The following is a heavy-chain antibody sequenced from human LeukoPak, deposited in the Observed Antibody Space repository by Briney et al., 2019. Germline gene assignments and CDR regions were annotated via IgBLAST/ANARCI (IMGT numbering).Heavy chain of an antibody. J-gene: IGHJ4*02. CDR1: GGSFSGYY. CDR2: INHSGST. CDR3: ASLANDYGDY. V-gene: IGHV4-34*01. Sequence: SETLSLTCAVYGGSFSGYYWSWIRQPPGKGLEWIGEINHSGSTNHNPSLKSRVTISVDTSKNQFSLKLSSVTAADTAVYYCASLANDYGDYWGQGTLVTVSS.